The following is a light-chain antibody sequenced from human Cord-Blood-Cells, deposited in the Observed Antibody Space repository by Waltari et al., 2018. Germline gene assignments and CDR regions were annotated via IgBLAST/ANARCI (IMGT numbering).Light chain of an antibody. CDR2: GAS. V-gene: IGKV3-15*01. Sequence: EIVMTQSPAPLSVSPGESATLSCRASQSVSSNLAWYQQKPGQAPRLLIYGASTMATGIPARFSGSGSGTEFTLTISSLQSEDFAVYYCQQYNNWPRTFGQGTKVEIK. J-gene: IGKJ1*01. CDR3: QQYNNWPRT. CDR1: QSVSSN.